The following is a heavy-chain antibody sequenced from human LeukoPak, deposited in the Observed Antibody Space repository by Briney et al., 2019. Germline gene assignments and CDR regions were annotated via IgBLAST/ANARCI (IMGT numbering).Heavy chain of an antibody. CDR3: AREGWLQSSHFYY. CDR2: IYHSGST. D-gene: IGHD5-24*01. CDR1: GGSISSSDW. J-gene: IGHJ4*02. Sequence: PSETLSLTWAVSGGSISSSDWWSWVRQPPGKGLEWIGEIYHSGSTNYNPSLKSRVTISVDKSKNQFSLKLSSVTAADTAVYYCAREGWLQSSHFYYWGQGTLVTVSS. V-gene: IGHV4-4*02.